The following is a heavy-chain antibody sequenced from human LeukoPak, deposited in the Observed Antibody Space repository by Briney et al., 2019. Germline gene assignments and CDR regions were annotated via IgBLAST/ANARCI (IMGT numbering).Heavy chain of an antibody. Sequence: TGGSLTLTCAASGFTFSSYTMNWVRQAPGKGLEWVSSISSSSYYIYYADSVKGRFTISRDNAKNSLYLQMNSLRAEDTAVYYCATSDFNILSGYNDYWGQGTVHTVSS. CDR2: ISSSSYYI. V-gene: IGHV3-21*01. D-gene: IGHD3-9*01. CDR1: GFTFSSYT. J-gene: IGHJ4*02. CDR3: ATSDFNILSGYNDY.